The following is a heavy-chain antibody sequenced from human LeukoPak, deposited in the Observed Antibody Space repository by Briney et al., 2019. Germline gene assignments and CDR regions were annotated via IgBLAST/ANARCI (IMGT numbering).Heavy chain of an antibody. Sequence: SVKVSRKASGGTFSSYAISWVRQAPGQGLEWMGGIIPIFGTANYAQKFQGRVTITADESTSTAYMELSSLRSEDTAVYYCAINPLPNDYYDSSGPYYYYGMDVWGQGTTVTVSS. J-gene: IGHJ6*02. CDR2: IIPIFGTA. CDR1: GGTFSSYA. D-gene: IGHD3-22*01. V-gene: IGHV1-69*13. CDR3: AINPLPNDYYDSSGPYYYYGMDV.